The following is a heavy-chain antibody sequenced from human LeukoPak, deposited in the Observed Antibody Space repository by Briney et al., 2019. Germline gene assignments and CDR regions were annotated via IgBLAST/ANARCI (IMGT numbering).Heavy chain of an antibody. CDR2: IYYSGST. J-gene: IGHJ3*02. Sequence: SETLSLTCTVSGGSISSSSYYWGWIRQPPGKGLEWIGSIYYSGSTYYNPSLKSRVTISVDTSKNQFSLKLSSVTAADTAVYYCARDGGHAFDIWGQGTMVTVSS. D-gene: IGHD3-16*01. CDR1: GGSISSSSYY. V-gene: IGHV4-39*02. CDR3: ARDGGHAFDI.